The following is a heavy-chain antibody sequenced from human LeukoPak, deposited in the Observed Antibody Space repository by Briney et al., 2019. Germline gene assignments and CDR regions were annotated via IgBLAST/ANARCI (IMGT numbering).Heavy chain of an antibody. Sequence: PSETLSLTCTVSGGSISSSSYYWGWIRQPPGKGLEWIGSIYYSGSTYYNPSLKSRVTISVDTSKNQFSLKLSSVTAADTAVYYCARGPATYYYDSSGRRNYFDYWGQGTLVTVSS. CDR3: ARGPATYYYDSSGRRNYFDY. CDR1: GGSISSSSYY. CDR2: IYYSGST. D-gene: IGHD3-22*01. J-gene: IGHJ4*02. V-gene: IGHV4-39*07.